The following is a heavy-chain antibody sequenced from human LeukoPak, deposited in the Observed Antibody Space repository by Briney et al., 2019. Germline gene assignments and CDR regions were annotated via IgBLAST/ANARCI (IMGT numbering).Heavy chain of an antibody. CDR2: ISYDGSNK. CDR3: ARDIAAGVAAAGSYFDY. CDR1: GFTFSSYA. Sequence: GRSLRLSCAASGFTFSSYAMRWVRQAPGKGLEWVAVISYDGSNKYYADSVKGRFTISRDNSKNTLYLQMNSLRAEDTAVYYCARDIAAGVAAAGSYFDYWGQGTLVTVSS. J-gene: IGHJ4*02. D-gene: IGHD6-13*01. V-gene: IGHV3-30*01.